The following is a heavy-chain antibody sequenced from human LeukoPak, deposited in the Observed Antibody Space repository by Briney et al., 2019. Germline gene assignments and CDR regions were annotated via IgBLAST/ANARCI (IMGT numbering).Heavy chain of an antibody. J-gene: IGHJ4*02. CDR3: ARHRGVLLWFGEIDY. Sequence: SETLSLTCTVSGGSISSSSYYWGWIRQPPGKGLEWIGSIYYSGSTYYNPSLKSRVTISEDTSKNQFSLKLSSVTAADTAVYYCARHRGVLLWFGEIDYWGQGTLVTVSS. V-gene: IGHV4-39*01. CDR2: IYYSGST. D-gene: IGHD3-10*01. CDR1: GGSISSSSYY.